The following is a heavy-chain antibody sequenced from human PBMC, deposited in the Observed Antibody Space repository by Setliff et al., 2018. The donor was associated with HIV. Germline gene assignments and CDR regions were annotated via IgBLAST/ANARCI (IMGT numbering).Heavy chain of an antibody. V-gene: IGHV1-18*01. Sequence: ASVKVSCKASGYTFSDYGISWVRQAPGQGLEWMGWISAHNGRINYAQKFQGRVTMTTDRSTSTAYMELRSLRSDDTAVYYCARDVGRDGYCFDHWGQGTPVTVSS. CDR2: ISAHNGRI. CDR3: ARDVGRDGYCFDH. D-gene: IGHD5-12*01. CDR1: GYTFSDYG. J-gene: IGHJ4*02.